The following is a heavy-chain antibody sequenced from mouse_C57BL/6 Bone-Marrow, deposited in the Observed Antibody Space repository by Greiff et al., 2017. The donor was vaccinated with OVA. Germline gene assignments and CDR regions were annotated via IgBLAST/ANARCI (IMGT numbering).Heavy chain of an antibody. CDR1: GYAFTNYL. J-gene: IGHJ4*01. CDR2: INPGSGGT. D-gene: IGHD2-5*01. CDR3: AREEVTPYCAMDY. V-gene: IGHV1-54*01. Sequence: QVQLQQSGAELVRPGTSVKVSCKASGYAFTNYLIEWVKQRPGQGLEWIGVINPGSGGTNYNEKFKGKATLTADKSSSTAYMQLSSLTSEDSAVYFCAREEVTPYCAMDYWGQGTSVTVSS.